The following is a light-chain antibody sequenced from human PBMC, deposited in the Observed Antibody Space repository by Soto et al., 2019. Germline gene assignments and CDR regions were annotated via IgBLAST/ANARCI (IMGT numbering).Light chain of an antibody. CDR3: QQRSNWLWT. J-gene: IGKJ1*01. CDR2: DAS. CDR1: QSVSSY. V-gene: IGKV3-11*01. Sequence: EIVMTQSPATLSLSPGERATLSCRASQSVSSYLAWYQQKPGRAPRLRIYDASNRATGIPARFSGSGSGTDFTLTISSLEPEDFAVYYCQQRSNWLWTFGQGTKVDI.